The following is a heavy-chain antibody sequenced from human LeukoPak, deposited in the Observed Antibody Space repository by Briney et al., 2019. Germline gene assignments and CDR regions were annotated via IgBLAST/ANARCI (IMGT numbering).Heavy chain of an antibody. CDR3: AREYGYPRHFVS. CDR2: ISSSSSYI. D-gene: IGHD5-24*01. V-gene: IGHV3-21*01. J-gene: IGHJ4*02. CDR1: GFTFSSYV. Sequence: GVPLRLSCAATGFTFSSYVMNWVRQAPGKGLEWVSSISSSSSYIYYADSVKGRFTISRDNAKNSLYLQMNSLRAGDTAVYYWAREYGYPRHFVSWGEGTLVTVSS.